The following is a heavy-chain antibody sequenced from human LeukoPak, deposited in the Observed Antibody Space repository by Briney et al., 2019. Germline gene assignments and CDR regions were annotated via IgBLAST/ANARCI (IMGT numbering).Heavy chain of an antibody. Sequence: SQTLSLTCAVSGGSNSSGGYSWSWIRQPPGKGLEWIGYIYHSGSTYYNPSLKSRVTISVDRSKNQFSLKLSSVTAADTAVYYCARGARGAIDYWGQGTLVTVSS. CDR1: GGSNSSGGYS. CDR3: ARGARGAIDY. D-gene: IGHD1-26*01. J-gene: IGHJ4*02. V-gene: IGHV4-30-2*01. CDR2: IYHSGST.